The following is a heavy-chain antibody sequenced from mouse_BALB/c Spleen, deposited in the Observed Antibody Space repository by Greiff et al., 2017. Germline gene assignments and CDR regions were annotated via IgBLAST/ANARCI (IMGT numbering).Heavy chain of an antibody. CDR3: ARNADFDY. CDR1: GYTFTSYW. J-gene: IGHJ2*01. Sequence: QVQLKQSGAELAKPGASVKLSCTASGYTFTSYWMHWVKQRPGQGLEWIGYINPSTGYTEYTQKFKDKATLTADKSSSTAYMQLSSLTSEDSAVYYCARNADFDYWGQGTTLTVSS. V-gene: IGHV1-7*01. CDR2: INPSTGYT.